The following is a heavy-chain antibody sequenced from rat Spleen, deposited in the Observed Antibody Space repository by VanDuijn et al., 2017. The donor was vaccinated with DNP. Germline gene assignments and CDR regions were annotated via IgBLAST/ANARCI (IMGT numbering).Heavy chain of an antibody. CDR2: MWYDGDT. CDR1: GFPLTSYS. V-gene: IGHV2-34*01. Sequence: QVQLKESGPGLVQPSETLSLTCTVSGFPLTSYSVSWVRQPAGKGPEWMGRMWYDGDTAYNSALKSRLSISRDTSKSQVFLKMNSLQTEDTAMYFCARLGDYWGQGVMVTVSS. CDR3: ARLGDY. D-gene: IGHD5-1*01. J-gene: IGHJ2*01.